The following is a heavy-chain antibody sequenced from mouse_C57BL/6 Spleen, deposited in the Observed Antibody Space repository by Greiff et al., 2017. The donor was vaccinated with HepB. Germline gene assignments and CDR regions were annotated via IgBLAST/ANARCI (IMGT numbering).Heavy chain of an antibody. V-gene: IGHV1-19*01. CDR3: ARLDYYGSAPYLDY. CDR2: IHPYNGGT. J-gene: IGHJ2*01. Sequence: EVQLQQSGPVLVKPGASVKMSCKASGYTFTDYYMNWVKQSHGKSLEWIGVIHPYNGGTSYNQKFKGKATLTVDKSSSTAYMELNSLTSEDSAVYYCARLDYYGSAPYLDYWGQGTTLTVAS. CDR1: GYTFTDYY. D-gene: IGHD1-1*01.